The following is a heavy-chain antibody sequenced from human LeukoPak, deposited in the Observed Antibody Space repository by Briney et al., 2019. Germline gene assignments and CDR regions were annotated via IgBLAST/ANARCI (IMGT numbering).Heavy chain of an antibody. CDR2: IYYSGST. J-gene: IGHJ2*01. V-gene: IGHV4-39*01. CDR3: ERQTTVRHISCYFDL. Sequence: SETLSLTCAVSGGSISSSSFYWGWIRQPPGKGLEWIGSIYYSGSTYYNPSLKSRVTISVVTSKNQFSLKLSSVTAADTAVYYCERQTTVRHISCYFDLWGRGTLVTVSS. D-gene: IGHD4-17*01. CDR1: GGSISSSSFY.